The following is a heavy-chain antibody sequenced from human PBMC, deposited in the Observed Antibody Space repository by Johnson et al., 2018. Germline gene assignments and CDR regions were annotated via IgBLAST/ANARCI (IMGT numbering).Heavy chain of an antibody. CDR3: AREEEYSFDRSGYSDYYFYYLDV. V-gene: IGHV3-48*01. D-gene: IGHD3-22*01. CDR2: ISSSSGSI. Sequence: SLRLSCAASGFTFSSYSMNWVRQAQGKGLEWVSYISSSSGSIYYADSMKGRFTISRDNPKNSLSLQMNSLRAEDTAVYYCAREEEYSFDRSGYSDYYFYYLDVWGKGTTVTVSS. J-gene: IGHJ6*03. CDR1: GFTFSSYS.